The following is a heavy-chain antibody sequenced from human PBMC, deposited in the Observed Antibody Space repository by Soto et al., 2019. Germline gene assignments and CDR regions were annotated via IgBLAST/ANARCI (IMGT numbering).Heavy chain of an antibody. J-gene: IGHJ4*02. V-gene: IGHV4-31*01. CDR1: GGSINSGGYC. Sequence: QVQLQESGPGLVKPSQTLSLTCTVSGGSINSGGYCWSWIRQHPGKGLEWIGCISYGGSTSYNASLXXXXXXXXXXXXXXXXXXXXXXXXXXTAVYYCSRGILVWGQGTLITVSS. CDR3: SRGILV. CDR2: ISYGGST. D-gene: IGHD3-10*01.